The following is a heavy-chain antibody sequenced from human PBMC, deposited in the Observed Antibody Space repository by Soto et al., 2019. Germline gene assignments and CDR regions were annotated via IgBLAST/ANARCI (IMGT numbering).Heavy chain of an antibody. Sequence: LRLSCGASGXTFSNYYMSWIRQAPGKGLEWVSYISSTGRTIYYADSVKGRFTVSRDNAQNSLSLKLNSLRVEDTAVYYCARSYSSGWEFDYWGQGTQVTVSS. J-gene: IGHJ4*02. D-gene: IGHD6-19*01. CDR2: ISSTGRTI. CDR3: ARSYSSGWEFDY. V-gene: IGHV3-11*01. CDR1: GXTFSNYY.